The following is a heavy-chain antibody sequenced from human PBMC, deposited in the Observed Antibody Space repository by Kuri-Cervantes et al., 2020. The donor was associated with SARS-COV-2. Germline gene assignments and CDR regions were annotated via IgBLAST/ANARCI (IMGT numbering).Heavy chain of an antibody. CDR3: ARDYGDYYYYYGMDV. D-gene: IGHD4-17*01. V-gene: IGHV4-59*08. CDR2: IYYSGST. CDR1: GGSISNYY. J-gene: IGHJ6*02. Sequence: SETLSLTCTVSGGSISNYYWSWIRQPPGKGLEWIGYIYYSGSTYYNPSLKSRVTISVDTSKNQFSLKLSSVTAADTAVYYCARDYGDYYYYYGMDVWGQGTTVTVSS.